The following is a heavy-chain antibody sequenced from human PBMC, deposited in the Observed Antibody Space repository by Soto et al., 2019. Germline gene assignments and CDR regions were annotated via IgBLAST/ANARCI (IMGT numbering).Heavy chain of an antibody. J-gene: IGHJ6*02. V-gene: IGHV1-2*04. CDR3: ARGGYCISTSCYLDYYYNGMDV. Sequence: ASVKVSCKASGYTFTGYYMHWVRQAPGQGLEWMGWINPNSGGTNYAQKFQGWVTMTRDTSISTAYMELSRLRSDDTAVYYCARGGYCISTSCYLDYYYNGMDVWG. D-gene: IGHD2-2*01. CDR1: GYTFTGYY. CDR2: INPNSGGT.